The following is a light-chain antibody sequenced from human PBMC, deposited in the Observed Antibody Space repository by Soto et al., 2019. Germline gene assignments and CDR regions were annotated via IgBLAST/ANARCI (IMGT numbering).Light chain of an antibody. CDR2: DVN. CDR3: SSYTTTATQL. J-gene: IGLJ2*01. V-gene: IGLV2-14*03. Sequence: QSGLAHPASVSGSPGQSITISCTGTSSDVGAYNFVSWYQHHPGKAPQLIIYDVNNRPSGVSDRFSDSKSGNTASLTISGLQAEDEADYYCSSYTTTATQLFGGGTKVTVL. CDR1: SSDVGAYNF.